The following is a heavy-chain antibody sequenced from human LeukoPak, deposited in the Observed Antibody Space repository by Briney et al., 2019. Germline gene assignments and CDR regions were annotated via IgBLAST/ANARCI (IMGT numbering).Heavy chain of an antibody. J-gene: IGHJ6*03. CDR1: GYSISSGYY. CDR3: ARDRLSGYDYYYYYYMDV. Sequence: SETLSLTCTVSGYSISSGYYWGWIRQPPGKGLEWIGIIYYSGSTYYNPSLKSRVTISVDTSKNQFSLKLSAVTAADTAVYYCARDRLSGYDYYYYYYMDVWGKGTAVTVSS. V-gene: IGHV4-38-2*02. CDR2: IYYSGST. D-gene: IGHD5-12*01.